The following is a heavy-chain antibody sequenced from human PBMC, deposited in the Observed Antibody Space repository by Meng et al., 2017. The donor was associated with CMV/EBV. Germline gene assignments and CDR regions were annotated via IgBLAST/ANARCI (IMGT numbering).Heavy chain of an antibody. CDR3: ARDDSSGYEGFDP. V-gene: IGHV1-2*02. CDR1: GYTFTGYY. D-gene: IGHD3-22*01. CDR2: INPNSGGT. Sequence: ASVKVSCKASGYTFTGYYMHWVRQAPGQGLEWMGWINPNSGGTNYAQKFQGRVTMTRDTSISTAYMELSRLRSDDTAVYYCARDDSSGYEGFDPWGQGTLVTVSS. J-gene: IGHJ5*02.